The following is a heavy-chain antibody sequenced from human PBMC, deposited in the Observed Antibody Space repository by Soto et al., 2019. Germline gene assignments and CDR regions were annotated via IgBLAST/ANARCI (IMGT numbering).Heavy chain of an antibody. CDR2: IIPIFGTA. D-gene: IGHD4-17*01. J-gene: IGHJ6*02. V-gene: IGHV1-69*06. Sequence: EQLVQSGAEVKKPGSSVKVSCKASGGTFSSYAISWVRQAPGQGLEWMGGIIPIFGTANYAQKFQCRVTITADKSTSTAYMELSSLRSEDTAVYYCARGKGSYGDYGYYYGMDVWGQGTTVNVS. CDR3: ARGKGSYGDYGYYYGMDV. CDR1: GGTFSSYA.